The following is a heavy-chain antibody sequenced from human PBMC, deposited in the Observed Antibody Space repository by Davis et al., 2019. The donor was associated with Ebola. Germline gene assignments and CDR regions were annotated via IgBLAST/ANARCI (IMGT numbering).Heavy chain of an antibody. CDR3: VKDLAAGKGAGWFDP. V-gene: IGHV3-23*01. CDR1: GFIFSSYV. J-gene: IGHJ5*02. D-gene: IGHD6-13*01. Sequence: GESLKISCAASGFIFSSYVMSWVRQAPGKGLEWVSTLGTSADTYYADSVKGRFTISRDNSKNTLYLQMNSLSGDDTAVYYCVKDLAAGKGAGWFDPWGQGTLVTVSS. CDR2: LGTSADT.